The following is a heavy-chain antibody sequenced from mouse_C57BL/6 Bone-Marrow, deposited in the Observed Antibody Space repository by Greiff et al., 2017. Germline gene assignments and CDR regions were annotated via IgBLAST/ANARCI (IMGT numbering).Heavy chain of an antibody. CDR3: ARYNYYGSSPFAY. J-gene: IGHJ3*01. D-gene: IGHD1-1*01. V-gene: IGHV1-81*01. CDR1: GYTFTSYG. CDR2: IYPRSGNT. Sequence: QVQLQQSGAELARPGASVKLSCKASGYTFTSYGISWVKQRTGQGLEWIGEIYPRSGNTYYNEKFKGKATLTADQSSSTAYMELRSLTSEDSAVYVCARYNYYGSSPFAYWGQGTLVTVSA.